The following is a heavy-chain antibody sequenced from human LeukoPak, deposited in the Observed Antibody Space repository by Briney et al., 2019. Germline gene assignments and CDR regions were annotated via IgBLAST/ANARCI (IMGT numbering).Heavy chain of an antibody. CDR1: EFTFSSYA. D-gene: IGHD3-3*01. Sequence: GGSLRLSCAASEFTFSSYAMSRVRQAPGKGLEWVSAISGSGGSTYYADSVKGRFTISRDNSKNTLYLQMNSLRAEDTAVYYCAKALLEWLLFTAFDIWGQGTMVTVSS. J-gene: IGHJ3*02. V-gene: IGHV3-23*01. CDR3: AKALLEWLLFTAFDI. CDR2: ISGSGGST.